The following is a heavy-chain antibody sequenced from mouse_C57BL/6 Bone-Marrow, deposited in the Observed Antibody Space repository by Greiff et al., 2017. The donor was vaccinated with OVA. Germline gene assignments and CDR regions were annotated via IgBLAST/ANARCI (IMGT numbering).Heavy chain of an antibody. CDR1: GFTFSNYW. CDR2: IRLKSDNYET. V-gene: IGHV6-3*01. D-gene: IGHD2-2*01. J-gene: IGHJ3*01. Sequence: EVKVEESGGGLVQPGGSMKLSCVASGFTFSNYWMNWVRQSPEKGLEWVGQIRLKSDNYETDYAVSGKGRFTISRDDSKSSLYLQLNKFRAEDTGIIYCTENGYRAWFAYWGQGTLVTVSA. CDR3: TENGYRAWFAY.